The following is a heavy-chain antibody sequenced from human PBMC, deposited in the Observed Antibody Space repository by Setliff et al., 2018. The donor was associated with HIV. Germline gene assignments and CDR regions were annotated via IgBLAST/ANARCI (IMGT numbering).Heavy chain of an antibody. J-gene: IGHJ6*03. CDR1: GGSISNFY. V-gene: IGHV4-4*07. CDR3: ARGGWSMAV. CDR2: IYSTGDT. D-gene: IGHD2-15*01. Sequence: SETLSLTCSVSGGSISNFYWSWIRQPPGKGLEWVGHIYSTGDTNYNPSLKSRVTLSADTSKNQLSLSLTSVTAADTAVYYCARGGWSMAVWGKGTTVTVSS.